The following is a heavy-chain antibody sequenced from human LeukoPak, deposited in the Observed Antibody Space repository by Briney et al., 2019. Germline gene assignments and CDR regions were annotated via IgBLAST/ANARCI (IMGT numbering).Heavy chain of an antibody. CDR2: IYPGDSDT. Sequence: GESLKISCQGSGYIFPSYWIVWVRQMPGKGLEGMGIIYPGDSDTRYSPSFQGQVTISADKSISTAYLQWSSMKASDTAMYYCVIDTNNFYGSGSFDYWGQGTLVTVSS. V-gene: IGHV5-51*01. J-gene: IGHJ4*02. CDR3: VIDTNNFYGSGSFDY. D-gene: IGHD3-10*01. CDR1: GYIFPSYW.